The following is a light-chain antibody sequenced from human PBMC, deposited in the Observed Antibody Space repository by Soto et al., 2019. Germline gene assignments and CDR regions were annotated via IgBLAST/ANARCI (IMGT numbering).Light chain of an antibody. CDR1: QSISSSY. CDR2: AAS. CDR3: QLYGSSPT. Sequence: SVLTEFPSSLAFSPGVRGSLSCGASQSISSSYFAWYQQKPGQAPRVLIYAASSRATGIPDRFSGSGSGTDFTLTISRLEPEDLAVYYCQLYGSSPTFGQGTKVDNK. J-gene: IGKJ1*01. V-gene: IGKV3-20*01.